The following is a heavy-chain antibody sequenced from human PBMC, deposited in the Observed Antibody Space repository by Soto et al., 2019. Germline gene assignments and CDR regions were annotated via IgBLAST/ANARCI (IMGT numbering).Heavy chain of an antibody. CDR3: ARGGSSDWQVAFDF. J-gene: IGHJ3*01. D-gene: IGHD6-19*01. V-gene: IGHV4-34*01. CDR2: VNHNGRN. Sequence: QLHQQQWGAGLLKPSETLSLTCAVYGGSFSGYFWNWIRQSPGKGLEWIGKVNHNGRNNYNPSLKSRVTISLDMSKNQISLKLTSVTAADTAVYDCARGGSSDWQVAFDFWGQGTMVTVSS. CDR1: GGSFSGYF.